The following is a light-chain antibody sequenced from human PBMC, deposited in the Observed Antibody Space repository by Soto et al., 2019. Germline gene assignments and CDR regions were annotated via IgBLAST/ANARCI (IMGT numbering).Light chain of an antibody. J-gene: IGKJ5*01. Sequence: DIQMTQIRSSLSSSVWDRVTITCWTSQSISSYLNWYQQKPGKAPKLLIYAASSLQSGVPSRFSGSGSGTDFTLTISSLQPEDFATYYCQQSYSTLITFGQGTRLEV. CDR3: QQSYSTLIT. V-gene: IGKV1-39*01. CDR1: QSISSY. CDR2: AAS.